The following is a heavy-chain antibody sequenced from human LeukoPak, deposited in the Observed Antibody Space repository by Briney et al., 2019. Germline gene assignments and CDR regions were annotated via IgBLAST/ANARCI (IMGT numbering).Heavy chain of an antibody. CDR1: GFTFSDYY. CDR3: ARDWKLNLKVVVVNGPPDY. J-gene: IGHJ4*02. V-gene: IGHV3-11*01. CDR2: ISSSGSTI. Sequence: PGGSLRLSCAASGFTFSDYYMSWIRQAPGKGLEWVSYISSSGSTIYYADSVKGRFTISRDNAKNSLYLQMNSLRAEDTAVYYCARDWKLNLKVVVVNGPPDYWGQGTLVTVSS. D-gene: IGHD3-22*01.